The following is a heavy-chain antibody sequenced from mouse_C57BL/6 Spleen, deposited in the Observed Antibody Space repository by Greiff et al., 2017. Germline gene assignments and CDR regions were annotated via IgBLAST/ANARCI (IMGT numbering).Heavy chain of an antibody. CDR1: GYTFTDYY. CDR2: INPYHGGT. V-gene: IGHV1-19*01. J-gene: IGHJ1*03. D-gene: IGHD3-3*01. CDR3: ARGTNWYFDV. Sequence: EVQLQQSGPVLVKPGASVKMSCKASGYTFTDYYLNWVKQSHGKSLEWIGVINPYHGGTSYNQKFKGKATLTVDKSSSTAYMELNSLTSEDSAVYYCARGTNWYFDVWGTGTTVTVSS.